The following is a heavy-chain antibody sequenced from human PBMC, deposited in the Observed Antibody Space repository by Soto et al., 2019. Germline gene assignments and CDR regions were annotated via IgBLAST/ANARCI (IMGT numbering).Heavy chain of an antibody. CDR3: AYDGGSYSVNAFDI. D-gene: IGHD1-26*01. J-gene: IGHJ3*02. V-gene: IGHV3-30*18. CDR1: GFSFSNYG. Sequence: PGGSLRLSCAASGFSFSNYGMHWVRQAPGKGLEWVAVISYDGSSKYYADSVKGRFTISRDNSRNTLYLQMNRLRAEDTAVYYCAYDGGSYSVNAFDIWGQGTMVTVSS. CDR2: ISYDGSSK.